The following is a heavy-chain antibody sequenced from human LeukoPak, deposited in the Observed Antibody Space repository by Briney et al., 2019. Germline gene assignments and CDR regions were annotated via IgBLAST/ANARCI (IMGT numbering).Heavy chain of an antibody. CDR1: GFTFSTYG. V-gene: IGHV3-23*01. D-gene: IGHD6-6*01. CDR2: ISGSGDNT. Sequence: GGSLRLSCAASGFTFSTYGMSWVRQAPGKGLEWVSAISGSGDNTYYADSVKGRFTISRDNAKYSLYLQMNSLRAEDTAVYYCARDRPMTMAARFDYWGQGTLVTVSS. J-gene: IGHJ4*02. CDR3: ARDRPMTMAARFDY.